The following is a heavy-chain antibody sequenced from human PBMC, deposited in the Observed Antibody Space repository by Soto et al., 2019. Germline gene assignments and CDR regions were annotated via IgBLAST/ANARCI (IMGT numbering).Heavy chain of an antibody. CDR2: ISGSGGST. CDR3: ARESEDLTSNFDY. J-gene: IGHJ4*02. CDR1: RFTFSNYA. V-gene: IGHV3-23*01. Sequence: GWSLRLSCAASRFTFSNYAMSWVRQAPGKGLEWVSGISGSGGSTYYADSVKGRFTISRDNSNNMLYLQMNSLRAEDTAVYYCARESEDLTSNFDYWGQGTLVTVSS.